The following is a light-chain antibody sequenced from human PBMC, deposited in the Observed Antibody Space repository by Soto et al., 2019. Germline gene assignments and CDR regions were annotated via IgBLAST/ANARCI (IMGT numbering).Light chain of an antibody. J-gene: IGLJ1*01. Sequence: QSVLTQPASVSGSPGQSITISCTGTSSDIGRYNYVSWYQQYPGKAPRFMIYEVSNRPSGVSNRFSASKSGNTASLTISGLQAEDEADYYCCSYAGSSVYVFGTGTKVTVL. CDR3: CSYAGSSVYV. V-gene: IGLV2-23*02. CDR2: EVS. CDR1: SSDIGRYNY.